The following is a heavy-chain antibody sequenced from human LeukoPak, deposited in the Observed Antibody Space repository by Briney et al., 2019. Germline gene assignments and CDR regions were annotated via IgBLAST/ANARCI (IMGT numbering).Heavy chain of an antibody. D-gene: IGHD1-26*01. V-gene: IGHV4-59*01. CDR2: IYYSGST. J-gene: IGHJ4*02. CDR1: GGSISSYY. CDR3: ARGEWELPTGYYFDY. Sequence: SETLSLTCTASGGSISSYYWSWIRQPPGKGLEWIGYIYYSGSTYYNPSLKSRVTISVDTSKNQFSLKLSSVTAADTAVYYCARGEWELPTGYYFDYWGQGTLVTVSS.